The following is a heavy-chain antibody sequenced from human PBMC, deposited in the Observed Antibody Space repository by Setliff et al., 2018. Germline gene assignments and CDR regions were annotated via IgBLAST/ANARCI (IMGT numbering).Heavy chain of an antibody. V-gene: IGHV3-30*02. CDR2: VRYDGYNK. CDR1: GFTFSRFG. D-gene: IGHD4-4*01. Sequence: PGGSLRLSCAASGFTFSRFGMYWVRQAPGKGLEWVAFVRYDGYNKYYADFVKGRFTISRDNAKNTLYLQMNSLTTEDTAIYYCAKCSSWHSHYPHFNYWGQGTLVTVSS. CDR3: AKCSSWHSHYPHFNY. J-gene: IGHJ4*02.